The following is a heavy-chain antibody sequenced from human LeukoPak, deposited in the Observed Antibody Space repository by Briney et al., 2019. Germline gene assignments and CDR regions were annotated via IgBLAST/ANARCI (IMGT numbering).Heavy chain of an antibody. J-gene: IGHJ4*02. CDR3: ARDNYDSSGALFDY. Sequence: SETLSLTCTVSGGSISSSSYYWGWIRQPPGKGLEWIGSIYYSGSTYYNPSLKSRVTISVDTSKNQFSLKLSSVTAADTAVYYCARDNYDSSGALFDYWGQGTLVTVSS. V-gene: IGHV4-39*02. CDR1: GGSISSSSYY. D-gene: IGHD3-22*01. CDR2: IYYSGST.